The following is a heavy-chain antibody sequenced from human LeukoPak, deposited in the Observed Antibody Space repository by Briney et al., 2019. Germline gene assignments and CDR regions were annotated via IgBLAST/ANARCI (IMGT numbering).Heavy chain of an antibody. J-gene: IGHJ4*02. V-gene: IGHV1-2*02. CDR1: GYTFTGYY. CDR2: INPNSGGT. D-gene: IGHD2-2*01. CDR3: ARVPRGVVPAAYFDY. Sequence: GASVKVSCKASGYTFTGYYMHWVRQAPGQGLEWKGWINPNSGGTNYAQKFQGRVTMTRDTSISTAYMELSRLRSDDTAVYYCARVPRGVVPAAYFDYWGQGTLVTVSS.